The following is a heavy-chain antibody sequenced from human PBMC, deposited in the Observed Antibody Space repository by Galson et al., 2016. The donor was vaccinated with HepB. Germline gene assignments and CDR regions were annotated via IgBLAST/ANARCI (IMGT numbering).Heavy chain of an antibody. CDR1: GGTFSSHT. V-gene: IGHV1-69*08. J-gene: IGHJ4*02. CDR3: AEDGHYGDYVDDY. D-gene: IGHD4-17*01. Sequence: SCKASGGTFSSHTFSWVRQAPGQGLEWMGRSIPGLDTTNYAQKFQGRVTITADESTSTVLMKLSSLTSEDTAVYYCAEDGHYGDYVDDYWGQGTLVTVSS. CDR2: SIPGLDTT.